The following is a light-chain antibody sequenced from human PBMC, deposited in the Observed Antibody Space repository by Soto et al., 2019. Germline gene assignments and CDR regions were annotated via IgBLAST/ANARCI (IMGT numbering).Light chain of an antibody. Sequence: QSALTQPRSVSGSPGQSVTISCTGTSSDVGGYNYVSWYQQHPGKAPKFMIYDVSKRPSGVPDRFSGSKSGNTASLTISGLQEEDEADYYCCSYAGSYTEVFGGGTKVTVL. CDR1: SSDVGGYNY. V-gene: IGLV2-11*01. J-gene: IGLJ2*01. CDR2: DVS. CDR3: CSYAGSYTEV.